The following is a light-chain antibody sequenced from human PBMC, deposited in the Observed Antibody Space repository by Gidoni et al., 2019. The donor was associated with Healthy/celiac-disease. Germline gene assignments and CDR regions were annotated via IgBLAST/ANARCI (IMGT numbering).Light chain of an antibody. CDR2: AAS. Sequence: AIRMTQSPSSFSASTGDRVTIPCRASQGISSYLAWYQQKPGKAPKLLIYAASTLQSGVPSRFSGSGSGTDFTLTISCLQSEDFATYYCQQYDSYPYTFGQGTKLEIK. CDR1: QGISSY. J-gene: IGKJ2*01. V-gene: IGKV1-8*01. CDR3: QQYDSYPYT.